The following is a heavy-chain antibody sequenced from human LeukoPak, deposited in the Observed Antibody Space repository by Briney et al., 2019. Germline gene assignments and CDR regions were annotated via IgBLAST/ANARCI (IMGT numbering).Heavy chain of an antibody. J-gene: IGHJ3*02. D-gene: IGHD6-13*01. Sequence: SETLSLTCAVYGGSFSGYYWSWIRQPPGKGLEWIGEINHSGSTDYNPSLKSRVTISVDTSKNQFSLKLSSVTAADTAVYYCARANQQLDAFDIWGQGTMVTVSS. CDR3: ARANQQLDAFDI. CDR2: INHSGST. CDR1: GGSFSGYY. V-gene: IGHV4-34*01.